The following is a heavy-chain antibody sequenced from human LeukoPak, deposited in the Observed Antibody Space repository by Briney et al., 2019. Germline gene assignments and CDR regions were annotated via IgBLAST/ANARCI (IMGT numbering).Heavy chain of an antibody. CDR3: ARVGSAVARYD. Sequence: PSETLSLTCAVYGGSFSGYYWSWIRQPPGKGLEWIGEINHSGSTNYNPSLKSRVTISVDTSKNQFSLKLSSVTAADTAVYYCARVGSAVARYDWGQRTLVTLSS. D-gene: IGHD6-19*01. V-gene: IGHV4-34*01. J-gene: IGHJ4*02. CDR2: INHSGST. CDR1: GGSFSGYY.